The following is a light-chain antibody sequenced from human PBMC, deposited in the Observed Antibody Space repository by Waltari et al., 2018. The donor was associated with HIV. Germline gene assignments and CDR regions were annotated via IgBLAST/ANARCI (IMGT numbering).Light chain of an antibody. Sequence: QSVLTQPPSVSGAPGQRVTISCTGSSSNIGAGYDVHWFQQLPGTAPKLLIYADDKRPSGVPDRFSGSKSGTSASLGITGLQAEDEADYYCQSYDSSLSGSFVFGTGTKVTVL. CDR1: SSNIGAGYD. J-gene: IGLJ1*01. CDR3: QSYDSSLSGSFV. CDR2: ADD. V-gene: IGLV1-40*01.